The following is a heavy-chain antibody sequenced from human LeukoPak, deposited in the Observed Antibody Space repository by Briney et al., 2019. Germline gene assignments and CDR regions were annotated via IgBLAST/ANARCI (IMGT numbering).Heavy chain of an antibody. V-gene: IGHV3-48*03. J-gene: IGHJ4*02. Sequence: GGSLRLSCAASGFTFSSYEMNWVRQAPGKGLEWVSYISSSGSTIYYADSVKGRFTISRDNAKNSLYLQMNSLRAEDTAVYYCAREYYYGSGSSPYYFDYWGQGTLVTVSS. D-gene: IGHD3-10*01. CDR3: AREYYYGSGSSPYYFDY. CDR2: ISSSGSTI. CDR1: GFTFSSYE.